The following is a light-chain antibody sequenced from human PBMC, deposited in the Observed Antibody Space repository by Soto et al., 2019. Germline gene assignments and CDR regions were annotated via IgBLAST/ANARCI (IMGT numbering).Light chain of an antibody. CDR3: PQRSNWPLT. CDR1: QSVSSY. J-gene: IGKJ4*01. V-gene: IGKV3-11*01. CDR2: DAS. Sequence: EIVLTQSPATLSLSPGERATLSCRASQSVSSYLAWYQQKPGQAPRLLIYDASNRATGIPARFSGSGSGTHFTLTISSLAPEDFAVYYCPQRSNWPLTFGGGTKVEIK.